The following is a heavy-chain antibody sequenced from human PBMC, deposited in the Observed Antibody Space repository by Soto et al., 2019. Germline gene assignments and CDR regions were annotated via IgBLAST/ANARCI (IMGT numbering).Heavy chain of an antibody. CDR2: IYYSGST. Sequence: QVQLRESGPGLVKPSETLSLTCTVSGGSISSYYWSWIRQPPGKGLEWIGYIYYSGSTNYNASLKSRVTISVDTSKNQFSLKLSSVTAADTAVYYCARWYGGSLDYWGQGTLVTVSS. D-gene: IGHD4-17*01. CDR3: ARWYGGSLDY. CDR1: GGSISSYY. V-gene: IGHV4-59*01. J-gene: IGHJ4*02.